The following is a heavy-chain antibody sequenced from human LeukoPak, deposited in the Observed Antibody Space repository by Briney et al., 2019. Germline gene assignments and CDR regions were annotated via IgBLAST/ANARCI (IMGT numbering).Heavy chain of an antibody. J-gene: IGHJ4*02. CDR3: ATADYSSSYIDY. D-gene: IGHD6-6*01. CDR2: FDPEDGET. Sequence: ASVKVSCKVSGYTLTELSMHWVRQAPGKGLEWMGGFDPEDGETIYAQKFQGRVTMTEDTSTDTAYMEQSSLRSEDTAVHYCATADYSSSYIDYWGQGTLVTVSS. CDR1: GYTLTELS. V-gene: IGHV1-24*01.